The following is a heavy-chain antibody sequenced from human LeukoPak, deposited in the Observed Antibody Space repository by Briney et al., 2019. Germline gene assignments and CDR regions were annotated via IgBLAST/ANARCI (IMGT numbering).Heavy chain of an antibody. V-gene: IGHV3-48*03. CDR1: GFTFSSYE. J-gene: IGHJ4*02. CDR3: AGGGGGERFDF. D-gene: IGHD3-16*01. CDR2: ITSDGTKM. Sequence: GGSLRLSCAASGFTFSSYEMNWVRQAPGKGLEWVSYITSDGTKMHYADSVKGRFTFSRDNAKNSLYLQMNSLRAGETAIYYCAGGGGGERFDFWGQGTLVTVSS.